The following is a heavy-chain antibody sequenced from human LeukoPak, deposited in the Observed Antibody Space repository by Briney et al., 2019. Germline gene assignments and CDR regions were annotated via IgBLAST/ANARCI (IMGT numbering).Heavy chain of an antibody. CDR1: GGTFSSYA. V-gene: IGHV1-69*13. D-gene: IGHD2-21*01. CDR3: ARSPPPYEPTFDY. Sequence: GASVKVSCKASGGTFSSYAISWVRQAPGQGLEWMGGIIPIFGTANYAQKFQGRVTITADESTSTAHMELSSLRSEDTAVYYCARSPPPYEPTFDYWGQGTLVTVSS. J-gene: IGHJ4*02. CDR2: IIPIFGTA.